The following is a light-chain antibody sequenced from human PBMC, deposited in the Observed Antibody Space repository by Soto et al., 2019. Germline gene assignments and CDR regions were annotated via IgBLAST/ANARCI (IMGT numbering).Light chain of an antibody. J-gene: IGKJ3*01. Sequence: IVMTQSPGTLSLSPGKTATLSCRASQSVSSNYVAWFHQKPGQAPRLLIYGASSRATGVPDRFSASGSGTDFTLTISRLEPEDFAVYYCQQYGRLPFTFGPGTKVDIK. CDR3: QQYGRLPFT. V-gene: IGKV3-20*01. CDR1: QSVSSNY. CDR2: GAS.